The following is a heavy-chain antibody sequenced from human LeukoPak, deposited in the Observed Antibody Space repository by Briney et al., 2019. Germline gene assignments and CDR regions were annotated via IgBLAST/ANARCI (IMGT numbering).Heavy chain of an antibody. V-gene: IGHV1-8*01. Sequence: ASVKVSCKASGYTFTSYDINWVRQAPGQGLEWMGWMNPNSGNTGYAQKFQGRVTMTRNTSISTAYMELSSLRSEDTAVYYCARHRGVIRKLNWFDPWGQGTLVTVSP. CDR3: ARHRGVIRKLNWFDP. J-gene: IGHJ5*02. CDR1: GYTFTSYD. D-gene: IGHD3-10*01. CDR2: MNPNSGNT.